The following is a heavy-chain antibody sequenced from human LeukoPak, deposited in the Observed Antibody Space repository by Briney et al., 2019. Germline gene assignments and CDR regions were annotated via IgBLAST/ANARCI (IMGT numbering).Heavy chain of an antibody. Sequence: SGPTLVNPTQTLTLTCTFSGFSLSTSGVAVGWFRQPPGGAPEWLALIYWNDDTFYNPSLDSRLTIAKDTSKNQVVLTMTNMDPVDTATFYCARRRSPSNGDWFDPWGQGTLVTVSS. D-gene: IGHD4-17*01. J-gene: IGHJ5*02. CDR3: ARRRSPSNGDWFDP. V-gene: IGHV2-5*01. CDR2: IYWNDDT. CDR1: GFSLSTSGVA.